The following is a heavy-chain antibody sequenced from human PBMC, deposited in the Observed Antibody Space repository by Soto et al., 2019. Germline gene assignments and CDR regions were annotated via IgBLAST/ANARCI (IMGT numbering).Heavy chain of an antibody. J-gene: IGHJ4*02. CDR1: GITFRTRA. CDR2: ITDSGGDS. Sequence: LRLSCVASGITFRTRAMNWVRQAPGEGLEWVSVITDSGGDSKYADSVRGRFTISRDNSKNTLYLQMNSLRADDSAVYYCASGSSDSYPGSRIFDFWGRGTLVTVSA. CDR3: ASGSSDSYPGSRIFDF. V-gene: IGHV3-23*01. D-gene: IGHD3-10*01.